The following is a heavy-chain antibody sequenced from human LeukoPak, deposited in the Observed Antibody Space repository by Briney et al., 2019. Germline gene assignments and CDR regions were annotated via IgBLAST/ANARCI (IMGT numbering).Heavy chain of an antibody. D-gene: IGHD3-22*01. Sequence: GGSLRLSCAASGFTFSNAWMSWVRQAPGKGLEWVGRIKSETDGGTTDYAAPVKGRFTISRDDSKNTLYLQMNSLKTEDTAVYYCTTVTSYYDSSGQDAFDIWGQGTMVTVSS. V-gene: IGHV3-15*01. CDR3: TTVTSYYDSSGQDAFDI. CDR2: IKSETDGGTT. J-gene: IGHJ3*02. CDR1: GFTFSNAW.